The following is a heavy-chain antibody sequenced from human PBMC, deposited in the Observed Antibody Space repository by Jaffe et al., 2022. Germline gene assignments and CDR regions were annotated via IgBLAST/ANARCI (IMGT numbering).Heavy chain of an antibody. CDR1: GFTFGDFA. D-gene: IGHD3-10*01. J-gene: IGHJ1*01. V-gene: IGHV3-49*04. Sequence: DVQLVESGGGLVQPGRSLRLSCTASGFTFGDFALSWVRQPPGKGLEWVSFIKSKTYGGTTDYAASVKGRFTISRDDSESVGYLQMNSLKTEDTAVYYCTRGYWFGESTFQHWGQGTLVTVSS. CDR3: TRGYWFGESTFQH. CDR2: IKSKTYGGTT.